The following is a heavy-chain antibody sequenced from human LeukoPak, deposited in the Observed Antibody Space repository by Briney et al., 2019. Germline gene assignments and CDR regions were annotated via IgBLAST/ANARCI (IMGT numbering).Heavy chain of an antibody. CDR3: AKMKGITMVRGTFDY. J-gene: IGHJ4*02. CDR2: ISGSGGNT. V-gene: IGHV3-23*01. Sequence: PGGSLRLSCAASGFTFSSYAMTWVRQAPGKGRDWGSSISGSGGNTYYADSVKGRFTISRDNSKNTLYLQMSSLRAEDTAVYYCAKMKGITMVRGTFDYWGQGTLVTVSS. D-gene: IGHD3-10*01. CDR1: GFTFSSYA.